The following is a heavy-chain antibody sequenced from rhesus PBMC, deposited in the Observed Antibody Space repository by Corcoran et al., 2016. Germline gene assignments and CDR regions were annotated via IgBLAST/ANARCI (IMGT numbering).Heavy chain of an antibody. CDR1: GCSISRNY. CDR3: ARGGSGRYYRNSLDV. D-gene: IGHD3-16*01. J-gene: IGHJ5-2*02. V-gene: IGHV4S11*01. CDR2: IYVSGSST. Sequence: QVQLQESGPGLVKPLETLSLTCAVSGCSISRNYWRWIRQAPGKGLEWFGYIYVSGSSTTANPALKSRVTLSVDTSKNQLSLKLSAGTAADTAVYYCARGGSGRYYRNSLDVWGRGVLVTVSS.